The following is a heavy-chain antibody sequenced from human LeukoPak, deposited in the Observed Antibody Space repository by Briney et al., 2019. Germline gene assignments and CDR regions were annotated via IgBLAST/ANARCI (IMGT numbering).Heavy chain of an antibody. CDR3: ARDPDYGDPY. V-gene: IGHV3-11*01. CDR1: GFALTDHY. Sequence: GGSLRLSCTVSGFALTDHYMSWFRQSPGRGLEWISWITSSGTTRDYADSVKGRFTISRDNTKNSVYLQMTSLRPDDTAVYYCARDPDYGDPYWGQGTLVTVSS. J-gene: IGHJ4*02. D-gene: IGHD4-17*01. CDR2: ITSSGTTR.